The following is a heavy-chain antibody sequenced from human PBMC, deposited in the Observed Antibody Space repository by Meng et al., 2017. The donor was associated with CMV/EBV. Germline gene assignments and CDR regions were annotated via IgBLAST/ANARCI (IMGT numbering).Heavy chain of an antibody. Sequence: GESLKISCAASGFTFSSYSMNWVRQAPGKGLEWVSSISSSSSYIYYADSVKGRFTISRDNAKNSLYLQMNSLRAEDTAVYYCARDGGVTIFGVVIPIDYWGQGTLVTVSS. CDR2: ISSSSSYI. J-gene: IGHJ4*02. D-gene: IGHD3-3*01. V-gene: IGHV3-21*01. CDR1: GFTFSSYS. CDR3: ARDGGVTIFGVVIPIDY.